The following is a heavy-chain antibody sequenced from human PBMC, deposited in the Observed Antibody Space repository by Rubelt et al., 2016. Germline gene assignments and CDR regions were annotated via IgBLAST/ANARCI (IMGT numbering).Heavy chain of an antibody. CDR3: ARSWGSSFSDY. CDR2: LDPDGSST. CDR1: GFTVSSYW. V-gene: IGHV3-74*01. D-gene: IGHD6-19*01. Sequence: EVQLAESGGGLVQPGGSLRLSCAASGFTVSSYWMHWVRQAPGKGLVWVSRLDPDGSSTKYADSAKGRFSISRDIAKNTVYLQRNSRSVEDTARYYCARSWGSSFSDYWGQGTLVTVSS. J-gene: IGHJ4*02.